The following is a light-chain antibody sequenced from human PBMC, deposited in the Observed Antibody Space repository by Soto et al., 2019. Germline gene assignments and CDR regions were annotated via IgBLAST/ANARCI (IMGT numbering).Light chain of an antibody. CDR2: DVS. CDR3: SSYTTSNTQV. V-gene: IGLV2-14*01. Sequence: QSALTQPASVSGSPGQSITISCTGTSSDVGTYNYVSWYQHRPGKAPKLMIYDVSYRPSGVSNRFSGSKSANTASLTISGLQADDAADYYCSSYTTSNTQVFGGGTKLTVL. J-gene: IGLJ3*02. CDR1: SSDVGTYNY.